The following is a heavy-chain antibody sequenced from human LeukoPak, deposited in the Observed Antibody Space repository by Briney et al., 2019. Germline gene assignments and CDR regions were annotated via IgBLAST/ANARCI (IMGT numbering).Heavy chain of an antibody. Sequence: GGSLRLSCAASGFTFSSYAMSWVRQAPGKGLEWVSAISGSGGSTNYADSVKGRFTISRDNAKNTLYLQMNSLRAEDTAVYYCARGGLFAYYFDYWGQGTLVTVSS. CDR3: ARGGLFAYYFDY. CDR2: ISGSGGST. J-gene: IGHJ4*02. V-gene: IGHV3-23*01. D-gene: IGHD3-10*02. CDR1: GFTFSSYA.